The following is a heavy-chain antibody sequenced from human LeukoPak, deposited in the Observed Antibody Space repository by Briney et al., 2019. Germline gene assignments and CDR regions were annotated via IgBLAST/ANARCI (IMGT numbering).Heavy chain of an antibody. J-gene: IGHJ5*02. Sequence: SETLSLTCAVYGGSFSGYYWSWIRQPPGKGLEWIGEINHSGSTNYNPSLKSRVTISVDTSKNQFSLKLSSVTAADTAVYYCARSSGYRGWFDPWGQGILVTVSS. D-gene: IGHD6-13*01. CDR3: ARSSGYRGWFDP. CDR2: INHSGST. CDR1: GGSFSGYY. V-gene: IGHV4-34*01.